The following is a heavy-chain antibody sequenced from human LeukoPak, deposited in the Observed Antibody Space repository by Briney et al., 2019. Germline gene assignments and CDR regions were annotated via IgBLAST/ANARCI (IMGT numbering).Heavy chain of an antibody. CDR2: TYYRSKRYS. CDR3: TRLMRGTTGTNDY. CDR1: GDSVSSNNAA. Sequence: SQTLSLTCAISGDSVSSNNAAWNWIRQSPSRGLEWLGRTYYRSKRYSDYAVSVQSRIIINPDTSKNQFSLQLNSVTPEDTAVYYCTRLMRGTTGTNDYWGQGTHVTVSS. V-gene: IGHV6-1*01. J-gene: IGHJ4*02. D-gene: IGHD1-1*01.